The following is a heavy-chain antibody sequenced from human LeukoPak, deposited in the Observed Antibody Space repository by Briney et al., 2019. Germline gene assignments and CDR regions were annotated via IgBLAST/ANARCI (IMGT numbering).Heavy chain of an antibody. CDR1: GFSFRTHW. Sequence: PGESLRLSCAASGFSFRTHWMSWVRQAPGKGLEWVANINQDGRKKFYVDSVEGRFTISRDDAKTSLFLQMNSLRVEDTAVYYCAKWMGRDSWGQGTLVTVSS. D-gene: IGHD6-19*01. V-gene: IGHV3-7*02. CDR3: AKWMGRDS. J-gene: IGHJ4*02. CDR2: INQDGRKK.